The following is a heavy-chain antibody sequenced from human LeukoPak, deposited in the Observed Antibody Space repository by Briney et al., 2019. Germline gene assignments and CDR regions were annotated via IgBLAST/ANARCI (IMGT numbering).Heavy chain of an antibody. CDR1: GGTFSSYA. D-gene: IGHD6-13*01. CDR2: IIPIFGTA. CDR3: ARGGVAAAGPANDY. V-gene: IGHV1-69*01. J-gene: IGHJ4*02. Sequence: SVKVSCKASGGTFSSYAISWVRQAPGQGLEWMGGIIPIFGTANYAQKFQGRVTITADESTSTAYMELSSLRSEDTAVYYCARGGVAAAGPANDYWGQGTLVTVSS.